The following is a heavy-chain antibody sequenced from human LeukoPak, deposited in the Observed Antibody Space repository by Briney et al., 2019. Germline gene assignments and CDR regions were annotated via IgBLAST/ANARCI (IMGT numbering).Heavy chain of an antibody. V-gene: IGHV3-30-3*01. Sequence: GGSLRLSCAASGFTFSNYAIHWVRQAPGKGLEWVSVISYDGSHKYYADSVKGRFTISRDNSKNTLYLQINSLRAEDTAVYYCTRGLGKYCSGGSCYSTVGFDYWGQGTLVTVSS. J-gene: IGHJ4*02. D-gene: IGHD2-15*01. CDR2: ISYDGSHK. CDR1: GFTFSNYA. CDR3: TRGLGKYCSGGSCYSTVGFDY.